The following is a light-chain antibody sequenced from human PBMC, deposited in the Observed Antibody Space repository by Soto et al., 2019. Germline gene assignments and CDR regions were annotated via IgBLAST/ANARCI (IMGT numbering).Light chain of an antibody. V-gene: IGKV3-20*01. CDR3: QLYGPSLTWP. CDR2: GTS. J-gene: IGKJ1*01. Sequence: ETVLTQSPGTLSLSPGERATLSCRASQSVTSNNLAWYQQKPGQAPRLLIFGTSGRATGIPDRFSGSGSGTDFTLTISRLEPEDVAVYYCQLYGPSLTWPFGQGTKVDIK. CDR1: QSVTSNN.